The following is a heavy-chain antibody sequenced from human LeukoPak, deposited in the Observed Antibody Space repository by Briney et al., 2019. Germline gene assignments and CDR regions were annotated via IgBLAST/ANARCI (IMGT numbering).Heavy chain of an antibody. D-gene: IGHD5-24*01. J-gene: IGHJ4*02. Sequence: SDTLSLTCTVSGDSISSSYYYWGWIRQPPGKGLEWTGSIYYSGSTYYNPSLKSRVTISVDTSKNQFSLRLHSVTAADTAVYFCARRTGTAGYNYFDYWGQGTLVTVSS. CDR1: GDSISSSYYY. CDR3: ARRTGTAGYNYFDY. CDR2: IYYSGST. V-gene: IGHV4-39*01.